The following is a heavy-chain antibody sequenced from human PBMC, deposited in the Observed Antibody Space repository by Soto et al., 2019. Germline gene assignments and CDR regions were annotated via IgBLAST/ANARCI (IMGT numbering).Heavy chain of an antibody. V-gene: IGHV1-69*12. J-gene: IGHJ4*01. CDR1: GGTFGTYG. D-gene: IGHD3-22*01. CDR2: IVPLIGTP. CDR3: ARGPGSDSYHYY. Sequence: QVQLVQSGAEVKKPGSSVKVSCKASGGTFGTYGISWVRQAPGQGLEWMGGIVPLIGTPNYAQKFQGRVTITADEITSTVHMQLSSLRSDDTAVYYWARGPGSDSYHYYWGLGTLVTVSS.